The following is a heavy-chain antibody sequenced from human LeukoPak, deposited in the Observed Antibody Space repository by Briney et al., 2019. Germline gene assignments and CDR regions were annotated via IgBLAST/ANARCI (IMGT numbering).Heavy chain of an antibody. CDR1: GGSFSGYY. J-gene: IGHJ4*02. D-gene: IGHD3-16*01. CDR2: IYYSGST. V-gene: IGHV4-59*01. Sequence: SETLSLTCAVYGGSFSGYYWSWIRQPPGKGLEWIGYIYYSGSTNYNPSLKSRVTISVDTSKNQFSLKLSSVTAADTAVYYCAVLSAGYWGQGTLVSVSS. CDR3: AVLSAGY.